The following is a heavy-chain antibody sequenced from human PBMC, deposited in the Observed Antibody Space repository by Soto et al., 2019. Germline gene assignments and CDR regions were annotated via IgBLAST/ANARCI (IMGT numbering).Heavy chain of an antibody. J-gene: IGHJ3*02. Sequence: QVQLQESGPGLVKPSQTLSLTCTVSGGSISSGGYYWSWIRQHPGKGLEWIGYIYYSGSTYYNPSLKSRVTISVDTSKNQFSLKLSSVTAADTAVYYCAGATGFYYDSSGYYGLDAFDIWGQGTMVTVSS. CDR2: IYYSGST. V-gene: IGHV4-31*03. D-gene: IGHD3-22*01. CDR3: AGATGFYYDSSGYYGLDAFDI. CDR1: GGSISSGGYY.